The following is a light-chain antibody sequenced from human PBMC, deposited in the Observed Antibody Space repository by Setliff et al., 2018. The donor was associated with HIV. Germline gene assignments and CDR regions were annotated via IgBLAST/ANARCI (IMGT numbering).Light chain of an antibody. Sequence: SPGQSVTFSCTGSSGDVGAYNYVSWYQQHPGKAPKLIIYDVTKRPSGVPDRFSGSKSGDTASLTISGLQSEDEADYYCCSYAGTSTYIFGTGTKVTVL. V-gene: IGLV2-11*03. CDR1: SGDVGAYNY. J-gene: IGLJ1*01. CDR3: CSYAGTSTYI. CDR2: DVT.